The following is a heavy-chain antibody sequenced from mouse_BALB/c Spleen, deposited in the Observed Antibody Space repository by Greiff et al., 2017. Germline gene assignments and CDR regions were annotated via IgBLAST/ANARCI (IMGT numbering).Heavy chain of an antibody. CDR1: GFTFSSYT. CDR2: ISSGGSYT. Sequence: EVKLVESGGGLVKPGGSLKLSCAASGFTFSSYTMSWVRQTPEKRLEWVATISSGGSYTYYPDSVKGRFTISRDNAKNTLYLQMSSLKSEDTAMYYCTREVGTGYWGQGTTLTVSS. J-gene: IGHJ2*01. D-gene: IGHD1-1*02. CDR3: TREVGTGY. V-gene: IGHV5-6-4*01.